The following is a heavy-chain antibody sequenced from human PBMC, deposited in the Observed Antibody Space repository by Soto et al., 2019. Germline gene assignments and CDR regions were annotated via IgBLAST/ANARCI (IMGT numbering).Heavy chain of an antibody. J-gene: IGHJ4*02. CDR1: GGSISSYY. CDR3: VRVVVAASRQYYFDY. CDR2: IYTSGST. D-gene: IGHD2-15*01. V-gene: IGHV4-4*07. Sequence: PSETLSLTCTVSGGSISSYYWSWIRQPAGKGLEWIGRIYTSGSTNYNPSLKSRVTMSVDTSKNQFSLKLSSVTAADTAVYYCVRVVVAASRQYYFDYWGQGTLVTVSS.